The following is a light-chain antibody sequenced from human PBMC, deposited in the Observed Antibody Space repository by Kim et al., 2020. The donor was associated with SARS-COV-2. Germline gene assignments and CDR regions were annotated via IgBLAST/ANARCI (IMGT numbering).Light chain of an antibody. CDR1: QDSFNR. CDR2: DAS. Sequence: AAVVSGISTTCQRSQDSFNRIIWYQQQPRKAPPLLLFDASYLEPGVLPRCSGSGFATNFTFTISSLQHEDAATYYCQQYDDNLLTFGQGTRLEIK. J-gene: IGKJ5*01. V-gene: IGKV1-33*01. CDR3: QQYDDNLLT.